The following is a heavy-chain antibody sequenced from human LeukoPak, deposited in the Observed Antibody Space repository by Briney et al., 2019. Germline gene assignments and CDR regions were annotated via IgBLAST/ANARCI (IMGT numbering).Heavy chain of an antibody. CDR1: GGSISSGDYY. Sequence: KPSQTLSLXCTVSGGSISSGDYYWIWIRQPPAKGLEWIGYIYYSGSTYYNPSLKSRVTISVDTSKNQFSLKLSSVTAADTAVYYCARYDFWSGPNDAFDIWGQGTMVTVSS. CDR3: ARYDFWSGPNDAFDI. V-gene: IGHV4-30-4*08. D-gene: IGHD3-3*01. CDR2: IYYSGST. J-gene: IGHJ3*02.